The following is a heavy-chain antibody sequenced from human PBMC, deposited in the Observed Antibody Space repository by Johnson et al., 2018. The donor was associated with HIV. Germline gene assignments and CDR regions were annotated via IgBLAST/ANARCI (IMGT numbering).Heavy chain of an antibody. CDR2: ISRSGTTI. CDR3: ARESRIWA. CDR1: GFTFSDYN. Sequence: QVRLVESGGGVVQPGRSLRLSCATSGFTFSDYNMNWIRQAPGKGLEWISYISRSGTTIYYADSVKGRFTISRDNAKSSLSLQMNSLRAEDTAVYYCARESRIWAWGQGTMVTVSS. V-gene: IGHV3-11*04. J-gene: IGHJ3*01. D-gene: IGHD3-16*01.